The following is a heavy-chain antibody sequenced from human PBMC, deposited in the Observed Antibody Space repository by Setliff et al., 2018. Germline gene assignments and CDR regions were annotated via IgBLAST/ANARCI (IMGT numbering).Heavy chain of an antibody. Sequence: PSETLSLTCTVSGGPISSGGYYWSWIRQHPGKGLEWIGYIYHSGSTYYNPSPKSRVTISVDKSKNQFSLKLSSVTAADTAVYYCARDWRDYGEHWHFGLWGRGTLVTVS. CDR2: IYHSGST. CDR3: ARDWRDYGEHWHFGL. J-gene: IGHJ2*01. CDR1: GGPISSGGYY. V-gene: IGHV4-31*03. D-gene: IGHD4-17*01.